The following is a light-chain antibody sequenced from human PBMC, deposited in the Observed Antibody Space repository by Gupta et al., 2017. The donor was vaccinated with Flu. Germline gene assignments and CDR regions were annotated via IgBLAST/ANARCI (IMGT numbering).Light chain of an antibody. CDR3: NSYAGGNNLL. V-gene: IGLV2-8*01. J-gene: IGLJ2*01. Sequence: QSALTQPPSASGSPGQSVTISCTGTSSDVGAYKYVSWYQQHPGKAPKLIIYEVSNRPSGVPDRFSGSQSGNTASLTVSGLQAEDEAYYYCNSYAGGNNLLFGGGTKLTVL. CDR1: SSDVGAYKY. CDR2: EVS.